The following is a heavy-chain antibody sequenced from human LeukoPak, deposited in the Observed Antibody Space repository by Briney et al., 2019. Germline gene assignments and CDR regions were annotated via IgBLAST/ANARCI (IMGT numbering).Heavy chain of an antibody. J-gene: IGHJ5*02. V-gene: IGHV1-8*01. CDR1: GYTFTSYD. CDR3: ANSLPNIVVVPAANLFDP. CDR2: MKINSGNT. Sequence: ASVKVSYKASGYTFTSYDINWVRQATGQGLEWRGWMKINSGNTGYAKKFQGRVTMTRNTSISTAYMELSSLRSEDTAVYYSANSLPNIVVVPAANLFDPWGQGTLVTFSS. D-gene: IGHD2-2*01.